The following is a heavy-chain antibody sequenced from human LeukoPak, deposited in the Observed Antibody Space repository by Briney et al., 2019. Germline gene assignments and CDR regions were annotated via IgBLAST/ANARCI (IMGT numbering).Heavy chain of an antibody. D-gene: IGHD3-22*01. V-gene: IGHV4-34*01. Sequence: PSETLSLTCAVYGGSFSGYYWSWIRQPPGKGLEWIGEINHSGSTNYNPSLKSRVTISVDTSKNQFSLNLSSVTAADTAVYYCARGSSLWYYYDSSGYSPFDYWGQGTLVTVSS. J-gene: IGHJ4*02. CDR3: ARGSSLWYYYDSSGYSPFDY. CDR2: INHSGST. CDR1: GGSFSGYY.